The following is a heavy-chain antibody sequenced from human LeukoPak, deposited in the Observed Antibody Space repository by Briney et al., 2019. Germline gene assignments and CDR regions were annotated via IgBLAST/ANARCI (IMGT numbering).Heavy chain of an antibody. CDR1: GGSISSYY. CDR2: IYTSGST. CDR3: ARDRIAVAGDYFDY. V-gene: IGHV4-4*07. D-gene: IGHD6-19*01. J-gene: IGHJ4*02. Sequence: PSETLSLTCTVSGGSISSYYWSWIRHPAGKGLELIGRIYTSGSTNYNPSLKSRVTMSVDTSKNQFSLKLSSVTAADTAVYYCARDRIAVAGDYFDYWGQGTLVTVST.